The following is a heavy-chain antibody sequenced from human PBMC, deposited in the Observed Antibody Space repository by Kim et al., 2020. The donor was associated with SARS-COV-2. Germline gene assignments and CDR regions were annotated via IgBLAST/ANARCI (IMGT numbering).Heavy chain of an antibody. CDR3: ARALRPCSGGTCYSELAY. D-gene: IGHD2-15*01. CDR1: GYIFTDYF. V-gene: IGHV1-2*06. CDR2: INPNSGGT. Sequence: ASVKVSCKASGYIFTDYFMHWVRQAPGQGLEWMGRINPNSGGTKYAQKFQGRVTMTRDTSISTAYMELSSLRSDDTAVYYYARALRPCSGGTCYSELAYWGQGTLVTVSS. J-gene: IGHJ4*02.